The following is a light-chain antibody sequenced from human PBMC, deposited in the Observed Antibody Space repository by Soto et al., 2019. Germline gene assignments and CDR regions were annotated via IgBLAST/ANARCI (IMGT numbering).Light chain of an antibody. V-gene: IGKV3-20*01. Sequence: EIILTQSPDTLCLSPGERATLSCRASQTVSSNYLAWCQQRPGQAPRLLIYGASTRAAGIPDRFNGSGSGTDFTLTITRLEPEDSAVYFCQQYTGPPTTFGQGTRLEIK. CDR2: GAS. CDR1: QTVSSNY. CDR3: QQYTGPPTT. J-gene: IGKJ5*01.